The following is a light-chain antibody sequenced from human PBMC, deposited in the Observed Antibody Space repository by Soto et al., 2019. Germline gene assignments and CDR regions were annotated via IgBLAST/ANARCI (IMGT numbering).Light chain of an antibody. J-gene: IGKJ1*01. Sequence: DIQMTQSPSTLPASVGDRVTITCRASQSISSWLAWYQQKPGKAPKLLIYKASSLESGVPSRFSGSGSGTEFTLTISSLQPDDFATYYCQQYNSAGTFGQGTKVDIK. CDR3: QQYNSAGT. CDR1: QSISSW. CDR2: KAS. V-gene: IGKV1-5*03.